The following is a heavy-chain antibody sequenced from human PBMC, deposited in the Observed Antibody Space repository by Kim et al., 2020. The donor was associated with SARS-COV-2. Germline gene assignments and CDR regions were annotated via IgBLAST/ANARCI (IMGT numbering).Heavy chain of an antibody. J-gene: IGHJ5*02. Sequence: ASVKVSCKASGYTFTSYGISWVRQAPGQGLEWMGWISAYNGNTNYAQKLQGRVTMTTDTSTSTAYMELRSLRSDDTAVYYCARAITMVRGVIILNWFDPWGQGTLVTVSS. CDR1: GYTFTSYG. V-gene: IGHV1-18*01. CDR3: ARAITMVRGVIILNWFDP. D-gene: IGHD3-10*01. CDR2: ISAYNGNT.